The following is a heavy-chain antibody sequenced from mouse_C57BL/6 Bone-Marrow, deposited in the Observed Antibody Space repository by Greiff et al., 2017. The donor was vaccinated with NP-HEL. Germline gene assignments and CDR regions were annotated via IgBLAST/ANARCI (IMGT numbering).Heavy chain of an antibody. V-gene: IGHV14-2*01. CDR3: ALLLLRDYFDY. J-gene: IGHJ2*01. CDR1: GFNIKDYY. CDR2: IDPEDGET. Sequence: DVHLVESGAELVKPGASVKLSCTASGFNIKDYYMHWVKQRTEQGLEWIGRIDPEDGETKYAPKFQGKATITADTSSNTAYLQLSSLTSEDTAVYYCALLLLRDYFDYWGQGTTLTVSS. D-gene: IGHD1-1*01.